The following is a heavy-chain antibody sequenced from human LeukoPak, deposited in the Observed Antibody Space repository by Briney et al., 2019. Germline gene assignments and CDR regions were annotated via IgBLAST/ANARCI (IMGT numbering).Heavy chain of an antibody. CDR3: ARDFLGAGSDY. Sequence: GGFLRLSCAASGFPFSDYSMNWVRQAPGKGLEWVSFISSSSSLIYYADSVKGRFTVSRDNANNSLYLQMNSLRVEDTGVYYCARDFLGAGSDYWGQGTLVTVSS. J-gene: IGHJ4*02. V-gene: IGHV3-48*01. CDR1: GFPFSDYS. D-gene: IGHD1-14*01. CDR2: ISSSSSLI.